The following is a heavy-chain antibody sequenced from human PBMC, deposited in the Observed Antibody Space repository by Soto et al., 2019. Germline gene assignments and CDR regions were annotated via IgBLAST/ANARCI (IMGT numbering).Heavy chain of an antibody. V-gene: IGHV1-18*01. Sequence: ASVKVSCKASGYTFTSYGISWVRQAPGQGLEWMGWISAYNGNTNYAQKLQGRVTMTTDTSTSTAYMELRSLRSDDTAVYYCARDPRDYYYYYMDVWGKGTTVTVCS. CDR2: ISAYNGNT. CDR1: GYTFTSYG. CDR3: ARDPRDYYYYYMDV. J-gene: IGHJ6*03.